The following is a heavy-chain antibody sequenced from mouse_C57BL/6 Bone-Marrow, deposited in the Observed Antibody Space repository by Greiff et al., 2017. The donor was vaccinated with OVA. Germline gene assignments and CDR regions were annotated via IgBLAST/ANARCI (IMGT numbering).Heavy chain of an antibody. J-gene: IGHJ4*01. Sequence: VQLQQPGAELVMPGASVKLSCKASGYTFTSYWMHWVKQRPGQGLEWIGEIDPSDSYTNYNQKFKGKSTLTVDKSSSTAYMQLSSLTSEDSAVYYCARSLRRSGGYWGQGTSVTVSS. D-gene: IGHD1-1*01. CDR3: ARSLRRSGGY. V-gene: IGHV1-69*01. CDR2: IDPSDSYT. CDR1: GYTFTSYW.